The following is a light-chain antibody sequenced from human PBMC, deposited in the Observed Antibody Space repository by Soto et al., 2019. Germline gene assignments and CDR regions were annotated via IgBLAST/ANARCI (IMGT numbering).Light chain of an antibody. CDR3: SSYAGQRV. V-gene: IGLV2-8*01. CDR1: SSDVGGYNY. CDR2: EVS. Sequence: QSALTQPPSASGSPGQSVTISCTGTSSDVGGYNYVSWYQQHPGKAPKLMIYEVSKRPSGVPDRFSGSKSGNTASLTVSGLQAEDEADYYCSSYAGQRVFGGGTQLTVL. J-gene: IGLJ2*01.